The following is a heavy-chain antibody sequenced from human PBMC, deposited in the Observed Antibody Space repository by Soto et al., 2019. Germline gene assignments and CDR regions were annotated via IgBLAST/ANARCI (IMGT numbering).Heavy chain of an antibody. CDR3: ARDDYLYDSSGHYYSNYFDY. V-gene: IGHV1-18*01. Sequence: ASGKVSWKASGYTFTSYGISWVRQAPGQGLEWMGWISAYNGNTNYAQKLQGRVTMTTDTSTSTAYMELRSLRSDDTAVYYCARDDYLYDSSGHYYSNYFDYWGQGTLVTVSS. CDR2: ISAYNGNT. CDR1: GYTFTSYG. D-gene: IGHD3-22*01. J-gene: IGHJ4*02.